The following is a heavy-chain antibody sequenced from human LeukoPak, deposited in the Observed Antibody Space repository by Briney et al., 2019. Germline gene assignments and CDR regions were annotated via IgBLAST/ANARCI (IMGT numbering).Heavy chain of an antibody. J-gene: IGHJ4*02. CDR2: IYYSGST. V-gene: IGHV4-59*08. D-gene: IGHD3-22*01. CDR1: GGSLSSYY. Sequence: SETLSLTCTVSGGSLSSYYWSWIRQPPGKGLEWIGYIYYSGSTNYNPSLKSRVTISVDTSKNQFSLKLSSVTAADTAVYYCALGYDSSGYSDYWGQGTLVTVSS. CDR3: ALGYDSSGYSDY.